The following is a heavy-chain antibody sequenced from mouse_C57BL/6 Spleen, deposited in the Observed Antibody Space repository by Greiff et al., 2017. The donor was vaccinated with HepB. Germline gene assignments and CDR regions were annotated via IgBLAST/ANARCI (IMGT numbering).Heavy chain of an antibody. J-gene: IGHJ1*03. D-gene: IGHD1-1*01. V-gene: IGHV5-12*01. CDR3: ARHVLPGGYFDV. CDR1: GFTFSDYY. CDR2: ISNGGGST. Sequence: EVMLVESGGGLVQPGGSLKLSCAASGFTFSDYYMFWVRQTPEKRLEWVAYISNGGGSTYYPDTVKGRFTISRDNAKNTLYLQMSRLKSEDTAMYYCARHVLPGGYFDVWGTGTTVTVSS.